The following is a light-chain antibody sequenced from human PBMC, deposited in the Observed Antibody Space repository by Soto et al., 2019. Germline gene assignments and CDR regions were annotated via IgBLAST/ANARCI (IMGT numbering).Light chain of an antibody. V-gene: IGKV3-20*01. J-gene: IGKJ1*01. CDR2: GAS. CDR1: QNVRSNY. Sequence: EIVLTQSARTLTLSTGERATLSCRASQNVRSNYLAWYQQKPGQAPRLPLYGASSRAACIPDRFSGSGSGTDFTLTISRLEPEDLAVYYCQQYHTSPLMFGQGTKV. CDR3: QQYHTSPLM.